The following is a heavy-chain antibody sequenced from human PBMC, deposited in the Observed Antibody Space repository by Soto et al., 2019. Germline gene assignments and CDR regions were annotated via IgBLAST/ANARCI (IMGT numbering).Heavy chain of an antibody. J-gene: IGHJ4*02. CDR3: ARLLVVVDY. CDR2: IYYSGST. Sequence: NPSETLSLTCTVSGGSISSSSYYWGWIRQPPGKGLEWIGSIYYSGSTYYNPSLKSRVTISVDTSKNQFSLKLSSVTAADTAVYYCARLLVVVDYWGQGTLVTV. D-gene: IGHD2-15*01. CDR1: GGSISSSSYY. V-gene: IGHV4-39*01.